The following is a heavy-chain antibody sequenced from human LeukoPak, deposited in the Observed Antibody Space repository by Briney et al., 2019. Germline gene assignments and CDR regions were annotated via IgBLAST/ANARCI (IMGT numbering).Heavy chain of an antibody. J-gene: IGHJ4*02. D-gene: IGHD3-10*01. CDR1: GYTFTSYD. CDR3: TRRKIIRGVILDY. Sequence: ASVKVSCKASGYTFTSYDINWVRQATGQGLEWMGWMNPNSGNTGYAQKFQGRVTMTRNTSINTAYMEVSSLRSEDTAVYYCTRRKIIRGVILDYWGQGTLVTVSS. V-gene: IGHV1-8*01. CDR2: MNPNSGNT.